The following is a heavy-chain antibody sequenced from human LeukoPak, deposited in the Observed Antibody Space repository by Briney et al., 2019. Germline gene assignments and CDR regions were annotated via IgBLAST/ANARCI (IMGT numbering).Heavy chain of an antibody. CDR3: ARDGWFGDYNWFDP. J-gene: IGHJ5*02. D-gene: IGHD3-10*01. CDR2: ISSASNTI. Sequence: GESLRLSCTASGFTFSSYSMNWVRQAPGKGLEWVSYISSASNTIYYADSVKGRFTISRDNAKNSLYLQMNSLRAEDTAMYHCARDGWFGDYNWFDPWGQGTLVTVSS. CDR1: GFTFSSYS. V-gene: IGHV3-48*01.